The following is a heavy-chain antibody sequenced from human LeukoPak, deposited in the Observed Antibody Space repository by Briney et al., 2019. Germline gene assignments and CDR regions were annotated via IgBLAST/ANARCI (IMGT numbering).Heavy chain of an antibody. CDR3: AKDKGGYFYYFDY. J-gene: IGHJ4*02. CDR1: GFTFDDYA. Sequence: PGGSLRLSCAASGFTFDDYAMHWVRQAPGKGLEWVSGISWNSGSIGYADSVKGRFTISRDNAKNSLYLQMNSLRAEDMALYCCAKDKGGYFYYFDYWGQGTLVTVSS. D-gene: IGHD3-22*01. CDR2: ISWNSGSI. V-gene: IGHV3-9*03.